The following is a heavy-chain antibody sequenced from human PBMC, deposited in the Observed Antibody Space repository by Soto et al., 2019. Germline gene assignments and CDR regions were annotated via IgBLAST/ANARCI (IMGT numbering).Heavy chain of an antibody. CDR1: GFTFSSYG. J-gene: IGHJ6*02. Sequence: GGSLRLPCAASGFTFSSYGMHWVRQAPGKGLEWVAVIWYDGSNKYYADSVKGRFTISRDNSKNTLYLQMNSLRAEDTAVYYCARDNNYYGSGSLHYYYYYGMDVWGQGTTVTVSS. CDR3: ARDNNYYGSGSLHYYYYYGMDV. V-gene: IGHV3-33*01. CDR2: IWYDGSNK. D-gene: IGHD3-10*01.